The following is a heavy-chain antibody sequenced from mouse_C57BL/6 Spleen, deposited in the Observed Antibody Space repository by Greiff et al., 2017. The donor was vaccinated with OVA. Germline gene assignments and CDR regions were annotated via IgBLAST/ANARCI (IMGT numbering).Heavy chain of an antibody. CDR1: GYAFTNYL. CDR3: ARSLYGYDGSWFAY. D-gene: IGHD2-2*01. J-gene: IGHJ3*01. V-gene: IGHV1-54*01. Sequence: VQLQQSGAALVRPGTSVKVSCKASGYAFTNYLIEWVKQRPGQGLEWIGVINPGSGGTNYNEKFKGKATLTADKSSSTAYMQLSSLTSEDSAVYFCARSLYGYDGSWFAYWGQGTLVTVSA. CDR2: INPGSGGT.